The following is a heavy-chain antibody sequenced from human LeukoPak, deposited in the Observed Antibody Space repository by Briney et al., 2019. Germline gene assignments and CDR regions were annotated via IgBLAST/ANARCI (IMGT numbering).Heavy chain of an antibody. V-gene: IGHV1-18*01. CDR2: ISAYNGNT. J-gene: IGHJ5*02. CDR3: ARDLESANWFDP. Sequence: ASVKVSCKASGGTFSSYAISWVRQAPGQGLEWMGWISAYNGNTNYAQKLQGRVTMTTDTSTSTAYMELRSLRSDDTAVYYCARDLESANWFDPWGQGTLVTVSS. CDR1: GGTFSSYA. D-gene: IGHD1-1*01.